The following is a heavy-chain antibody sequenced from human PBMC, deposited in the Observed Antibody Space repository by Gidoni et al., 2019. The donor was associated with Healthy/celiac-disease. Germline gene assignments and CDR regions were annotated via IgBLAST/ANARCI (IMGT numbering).Heavy chain of an antibody. CDR1: GFTFSSYA. CDR2: ISGRGGST. V-gene: IGHV3-23*01. Sequence: EVQLLESGGGWVQPGGSLRLSCAASGFTFSSYALSWVRQAPGKGLGWVSAISGRGGSTYYADAVKGRFTISRDNSKNTLYLQMNSLRAEDTAVYYCAKDRARGVTYFDYWGQGTLVTVSS. D-gene: IGHD2-21*02. CDR3: AKDRARGVTYFDY. J-gene: IGHJ4*02.